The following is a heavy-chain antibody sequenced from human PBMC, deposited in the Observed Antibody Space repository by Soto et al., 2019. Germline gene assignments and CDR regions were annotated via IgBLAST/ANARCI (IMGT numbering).Heavy chain of an antibody. Sequence: SETLSLTCTVSGGSISSYYWSWIRQPPGKGLEWIGYIYYSGSTNYNPSLKSRVTISVDTSKNQFSLKLSSVTAADTAVYYCARLLSGGWSGYFDYWGQGTLVTVSS. CDR1: GGSISSYY. CDR2: IYYSGST. J-gene: IGHJ4*02. CDR3: ARLLSGGWSGYFDY. D-gene: IGHD6-19*01. V-gene: IGHV4-59*08.